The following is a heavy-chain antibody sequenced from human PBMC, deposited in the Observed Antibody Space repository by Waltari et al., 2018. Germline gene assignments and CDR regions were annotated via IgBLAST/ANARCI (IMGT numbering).Heavy chain of an antibody. CDR2: INPNSGGT. CDR1: GYTFTGYY. J-gene: IGHJ4*02. V-gene: IGHV1-2*02. CDR3: ARVLWSSTPAPNFDY. Sequence: QVQLVQSGAEVKKPGASVKVSCKASGYTFTGYYMPWVRQAPGQGLEWMGWINPNSGGTNYAQKFQGRVTMTRDTSISTAYMELSRLRSDDTAVYYCARVLWSSTPAPNFDYWGQGTLVTVSS. D-gene: IGHD3-10*01.